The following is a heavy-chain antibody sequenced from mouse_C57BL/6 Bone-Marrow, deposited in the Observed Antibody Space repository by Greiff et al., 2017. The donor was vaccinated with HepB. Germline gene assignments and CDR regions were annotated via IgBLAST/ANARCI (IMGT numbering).Heavy chain of an antibody. Sequence: ESGPGILQPSQTLSLTCSFSGFSLSTFGMGVGWLRPPSGKGLEWLAHIWWNDDKYYNPALKSRLTISKDTAKNQVFLKIANVDTADTATYDGARIPNYDGSSPSYWYFDVWGTGTTVTVSS. CDR1: GFSLSTFGMG. D-gene: IGHD1-1*01. V-gene: IGHV8-8*01. CDR3: ARIPNYDGSSPSYWYFDV. CDR2: IWWNDDK. J-gene: IGHJ1*03.